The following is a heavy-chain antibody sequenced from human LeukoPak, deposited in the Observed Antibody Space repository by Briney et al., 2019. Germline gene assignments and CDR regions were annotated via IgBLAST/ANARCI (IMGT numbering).Heavy chain of an antibody. D-gene: IGHD6-19*01. CDR3: ARGRRQGQLLVQYFDY. CDR1: GGSISSSSYY. CDR2: IFYSGST. V-gene: IGHV4-39*07. Sequence: SETLSLTCTVSGGSISSSSYYWGWIRQPPGKGLEWIGSIFYSGSTYYNPSLKSRVTVSLDTSKNQFSLKQSSVTAADTAVYFCARGRRQGQLLVQYFDYWGQGILVAVSS. J-gene: IGHJ4*02.